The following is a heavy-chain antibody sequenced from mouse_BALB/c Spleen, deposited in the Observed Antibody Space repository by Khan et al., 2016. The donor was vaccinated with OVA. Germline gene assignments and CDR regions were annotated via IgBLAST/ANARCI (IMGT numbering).Heavy chain of an antibody. CDR2: IWSGANT. J-gene: IGHJ3*01. Sequence: QVQLQQSGPGLVQPSQSLSITCTVSGFSLTTYGIHWVRQSPGKGLEWLGVIWSGANTDYNAAFMSRLSISKDNSKSQVFFKMNSLQADDTAMYYCARNSYMYDFTYWGQGTLVTVSA. D-gene: IGHD2-14*01. V-gene: IGHV2-2*01. CDR1: GFSLTTYG. CDR3: ARNSYMYDFTY.